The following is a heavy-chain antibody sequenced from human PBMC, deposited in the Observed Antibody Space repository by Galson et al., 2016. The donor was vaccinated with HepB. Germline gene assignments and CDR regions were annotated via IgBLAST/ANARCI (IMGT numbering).Heavy chain of an antibody. V-gene: IGHV3-48*01. D-gene: IGHD2/OR15-2a*01. CDR2: ISASGGV. CDR3: AKRHEYCPPVGCSVDY. J-gene: IGHJ4*02. CDR1: GFTFGSHN. Sequence: SLRLSCAASGFTFGSHNLNWVRQAPGKGLEWVSYISASGGVHYADSVKGRFTMSRDNANYSVYLQMNSLRAEDTAVYYCAKRHEYCPPVGCSVDYWGQGTLVSVSS.